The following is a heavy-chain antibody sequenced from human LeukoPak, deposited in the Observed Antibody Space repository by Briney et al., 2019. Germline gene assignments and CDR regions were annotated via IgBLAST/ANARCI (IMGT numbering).Heavy chain of an antibody. Sequence: GASVKVSCKASGYTFTSCDINWVRQATGQGLEWMGWMNHNSGNTGYGQSFQGRITMTRDISIGTAYMELSNLTSEDTAIYYCTRGSSGRRDNWGQGTLVTVSA. CDR2: MNHNSGNT. CDR3: TRGSSGRRDN. V-gene: IGHV1-8*01. D-gene: IGHD6-19*01. CDR1: GYTFTSCD. J-gene: IGHJ4*02.